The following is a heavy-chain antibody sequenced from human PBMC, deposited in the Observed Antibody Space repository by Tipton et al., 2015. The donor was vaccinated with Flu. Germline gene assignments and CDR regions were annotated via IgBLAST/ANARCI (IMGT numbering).Heavy chain of an antibody. Sequence: TLSLTCTVSGGSISSYYWSWIRQPPGKGLEWIGYIYYSGSTNYNPSLKSRVTISVDTSKNQFSLKLSSVTAADTAVYYCARAVAARAFDIWGQGTMVTVSS. CDR2: IYYSGST. V-gene: IGHV4-59*01. CDR1: GGSISSYY. D-gene: IGHD4-23*01. J-gene: IGHJ3*02. CDR3: ARAVAARAFDI.